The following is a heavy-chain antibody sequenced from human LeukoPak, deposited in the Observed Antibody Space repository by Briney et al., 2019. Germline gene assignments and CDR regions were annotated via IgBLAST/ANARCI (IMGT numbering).Heavy chain of an antibody. Sequence: SETLSLTCTVSGYSISSGYYWGWIRQPPGKGLEWIGSIYHSGSTYYNPSLKSRVTISVDTSKNQFSLKLSSVTAADTAVYYWGRAGSGWYKYFKHWGQGTLSPSPQ. D-gene: IGHD6-19*01. CDR2: IYHSGST. V-gene: IGHV4-38-2*02. CDR1: GYSISSGYY. J-gene: IGHJ1*01. CDR3: GRAGSGWYKYFKH.